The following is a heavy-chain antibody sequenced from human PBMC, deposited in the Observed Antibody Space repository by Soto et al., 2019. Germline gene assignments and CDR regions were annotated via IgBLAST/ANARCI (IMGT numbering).Heavy chain of an antibody. Sequence: EVQLVESGGGLEQPGRSLSLSCAASGFRFGDFPLHWVRQPPEKGLEWVSGINWNGVNKGYADSVQGRFTISRDNAKKSLYLQMDYLRPEDTAFYYCAKDADRLGELWGYFQNWGQGTPVTVSS. CDR1: GFRFGDFP. CDR3: AKDADRLGELWGYFQN. D-gene: IGHD2-21*01. J-gene: IGHJ1*01. V-gene: IGHV3-9*01. CDR2: INWNGVNK.